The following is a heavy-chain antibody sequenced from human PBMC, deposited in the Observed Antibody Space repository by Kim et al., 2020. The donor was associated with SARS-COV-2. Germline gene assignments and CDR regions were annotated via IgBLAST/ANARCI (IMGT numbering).Heavy chain of an antibody. CDR2: INAGNGNT. J-gene: IGHJ6*02. V-gene: IGHV1-3*01. D-gene: IGHD4-17*01. Sequence: ASVKVSCKASGYTFTSYAMHWVRQAPGQRLEWMGWINAGNGNTKYSQKFQGRVTITRDTSASTAYMELSSLRSEDTAVYYCARTFFLTTVTSLDSSMDVWGQGTTVTVSS. CDR1: GYTFTSYA. CDR3: ARTFFLTTVTSLDSSMDV.